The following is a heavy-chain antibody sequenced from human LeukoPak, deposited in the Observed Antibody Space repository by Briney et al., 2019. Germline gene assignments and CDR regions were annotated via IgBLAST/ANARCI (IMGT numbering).Heavy chain of an antibody. J-gene: IGHJ4*02. D-gene: IGHD3-10*01. CDR2: ISGGGGNT. V-gene: IGHV3-23*01. CDR1: GFSFSSYA. Sequence: PGGSLRLCCEASGFSFSSYALSWVRQAPGRGLEWVSAISGGGGNTYYADFVKGRFTISRDNSQNTLFLQMSSLRADDTATYYCAKHYGSGTYYIYFTYCGRGTLVSVSS. CDR3: AKHYGSGTYYIYFTY.